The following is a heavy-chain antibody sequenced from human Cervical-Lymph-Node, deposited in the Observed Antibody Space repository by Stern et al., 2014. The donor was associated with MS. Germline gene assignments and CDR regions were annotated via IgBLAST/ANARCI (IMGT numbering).Heavy chain of an antibody. Sequence: VQLVQSGAEVKKPGASVKVSCKASGYTFTSYGISWVRQAPGQRLEWMGWISAYNGNTNDAQKLQCRVTMTTDTSTSTACMELRSLRSDDTAVYYCARGLLGSENAFDIWGQGTMVTVSS. CDR2: ISAYNGNT. D-gene: IGHD2-15*01. CDR3: ARGLLGSENAFDI. J-gene: IGHJ3*02. CDR1: GYTFTSYG. V-gene: IGHV1-18*01.